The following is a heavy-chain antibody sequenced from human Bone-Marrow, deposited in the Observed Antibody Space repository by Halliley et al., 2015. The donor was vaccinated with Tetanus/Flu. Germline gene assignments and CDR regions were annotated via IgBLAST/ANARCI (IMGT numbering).Heavy chain of an antibody. Sequence: QLVQSGAEVKKPGASVKVSCKASGYTFTTYGIHWLRQAPGQRLELAGWISTGNGNTLYSQNFQGRVTITRDTSATTAYMDLSSLRSEDTAVYFCARDERLGPYYFDYWGQGTLVTVSS. CDR3: ARDERLGPYYFDY. J-gene: IGHJ4*02. CDR1: GYTFTTYG. CDR2: ISTGNGNT. D-gene: IGHD1-1*01. V-gene: IGHV1-3*04.